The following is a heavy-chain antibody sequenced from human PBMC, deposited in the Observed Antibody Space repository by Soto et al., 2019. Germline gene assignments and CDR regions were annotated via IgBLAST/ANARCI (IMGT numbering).Heavy chain of an antibody. Sequence: GEALKISCKGSEYSFTSYWISLLRQMRGKGLGWMGRIDPSDSYTTYSPSFQGHVTISADKSISTAYLQWSSLKASENAMYYCARPRVGYYYDSSGNNWFDPWGQGTMVTVSS. V-gene: IGHV5-10-1*01. D-gene: IGHD3-22*01. CDR2: IDPSDSYT. CDR1: EYSFTSYW. J-gene: IGHJ5*02. CDR3: ARPRVGYYYDSSGNNWFDP.